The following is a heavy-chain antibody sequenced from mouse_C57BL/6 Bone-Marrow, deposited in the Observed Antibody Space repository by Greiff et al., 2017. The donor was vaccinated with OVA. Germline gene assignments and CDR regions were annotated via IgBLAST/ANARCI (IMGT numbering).Heavy chain of an antibody. V-gene: IGHV1-69*01. Sequence: VQLQQPGAELVMPGASVKLSCKASGYTFTSYWMHWVKQRPGQGLEWIGEIDPSDSYTNYNQKFKGKSTLTVDKSSRTAYMQLSSLTSEDSAVYYCARGDWDFDYWGQGTTLTVSS. CDR2: IDPSDSYT. CDR3: ARGDWDFDY. CDR1: GYTFTSYW. D-gene: IGHD4-1*01. J-gene: IGHJ2*01.